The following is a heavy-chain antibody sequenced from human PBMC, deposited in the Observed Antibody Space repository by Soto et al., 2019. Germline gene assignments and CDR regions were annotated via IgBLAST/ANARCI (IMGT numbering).Heavy chain of an antibody. CDR2: ISAYNGNT. CDR1: GYTFTSYG. CDR3: ARDDYYYGSGSLYYYYYGMDV. J-gene: IGHJ6*02. Sequence: GASVKVSCKASGYTFTSYGISWVRQAPGQGLEWMGWISAYNGNTNYAQKLQGRVTMTTDTSTSTAYMELRSLRSDDTAVYYCARDDYYYGSGSLYYYYYGMDVWGQGTTVTVSS. D-gene: IGHD3-10*01. V-gene: IGHV1-18*01.